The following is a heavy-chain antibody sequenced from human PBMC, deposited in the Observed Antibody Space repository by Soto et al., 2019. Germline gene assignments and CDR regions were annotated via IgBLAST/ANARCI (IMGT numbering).Heavy chain of an antibody. J-gene: IGHJ5*02. CDR2: IIPILGRA. Sequence: QVQLVQSGAEVKKPGSSVKVSCKASGGTFSSYTISWVRQAPGQGLEWMGRIIPILGRANYAQKFQGRVTITADKPTSTAYRELSSLRSEDTAVYYCARSPGGNWCDPWGQGTLVTVSS. V-gene: IGHV1-69*02. CDR3: ARSPGGNWCDP. CDR1: GGTFSSYT.